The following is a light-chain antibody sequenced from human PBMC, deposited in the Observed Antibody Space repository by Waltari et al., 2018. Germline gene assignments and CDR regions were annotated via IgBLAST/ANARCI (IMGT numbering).Light chain of an antibody. V-gene: IGLV2-23*02. CDR2: EVN. J-gene: IGLJ2*01. CDR1: SSDVGSYNL. Sequence: QSALTQPASVSGSPGQSITISCTGTSSDVGSYNLVSWYQQHPGKAPKVMIYEVNKRPSGVSNRFSGSKAGNTASLTISGLQAEDEADYHCCSYAGSRTLVFGGGTKLTVL. CDR3: CSYAGSRTLV.